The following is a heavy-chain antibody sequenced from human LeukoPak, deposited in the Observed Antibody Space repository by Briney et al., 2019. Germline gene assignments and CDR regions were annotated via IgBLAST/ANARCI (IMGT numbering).Heavy chain of an antibody. CDR2: ISLGNSTM. V-gene: IGHV3-48*02. D-gene: IGHD1-26*01. CDR3: ARVGNVRSWDY. J-gene: IGHJ4*02. CDR1: GFTFSSFT. Sequence: GGSVRHFCAASGFTFSSFTMNWARQVPGKGLEWISYISLGNSTMFYEDTVQGRFTISRDNAKNSLYLQMNSLRDDDTAVYYCARVGNVRSWDYWGGGTRERVSS.